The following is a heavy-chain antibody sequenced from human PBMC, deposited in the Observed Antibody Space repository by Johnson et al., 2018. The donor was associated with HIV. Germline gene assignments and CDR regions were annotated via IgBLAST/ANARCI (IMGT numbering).Heavy chain of an antibody. V-gene: IGHV3-30*02. CDR1: GFTFSSYG. J-gene: IGHJ3*02. D-gene: IGHD4-17*01. CDR2: IRYDGSNK. Sequence: QVQLVESGGGVVQPGGSLRLSCAASGFTFSSYGMHWVRQAPGKGLEWVAFIRYDGSNKYYADSVKGRFTISSDIFKNTLYLQMNSLGAEDTAVFYCATVTSAVTTARYGAFDIWGQGTMVTVSS. CDR3: ATVTSAVTTARYGAFDI.